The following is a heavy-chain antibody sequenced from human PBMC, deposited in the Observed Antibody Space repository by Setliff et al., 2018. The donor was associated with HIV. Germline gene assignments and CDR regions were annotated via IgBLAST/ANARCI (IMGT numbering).Heavy chain of an antibody. CDR3: AKELAASGIGYFDS. J-gene: IGHJ4*02. CDR1: GFTFSNYA. Sequence: GGSLRLSCAASGFTFSNYAMSWVRQTQGEGLEWVSAILSTGERTFYADSVKGRFTISRDNSKNTVYLQMNSLRAEDTAEYYCAKELAASGIGYFDSWGRGILVTVSS. CDR2: ILSTGERT. D-gene: IGHD3-22*01. V-gene: IGHV3-23*01.